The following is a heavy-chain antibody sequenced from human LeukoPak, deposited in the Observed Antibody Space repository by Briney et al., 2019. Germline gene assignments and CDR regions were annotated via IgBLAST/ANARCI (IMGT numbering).Heavy chain of an antibody. Sequence: SETLSLTCTVSGGSISSSSYYWGWIRQPPGKGLEWIGSIYYSGSTYYNPSLKSRVTISVDTSKNQFSLKLSSVTAADTAVYYCATSSWGGWFDPWGQGTLVTVSS. CDR2: IYYSGST. D-gene: IGHD6-13*01. J-gene: IGHJ5*02. CDR3: ATSSWGGWFDP. CDR1: GGSISSSSYY. V-gene: IGHV4-39*01.